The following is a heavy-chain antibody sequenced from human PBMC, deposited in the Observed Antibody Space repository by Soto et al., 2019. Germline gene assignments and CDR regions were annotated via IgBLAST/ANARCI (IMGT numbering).Heavy chain of an antibody. D-gene: IGHD2-15*01. V-gene: IGHV1-2*04. CDR3: ARSRLQLLLRTIAPIDY. CDR2: INPNSGGT. Sequence: GASVKVSCKASGYTFTGYYMHWVRQAPGQGLEWMGWINPNSGGTNYAQKFQGWVTMTRDTSISTAYMELSRLRSDDTAVYYCARSRLQLLLRTIAPIDYWGQGTLVTVSS. CDR1: GYTFTGYY. J-gene: IGHJ4*02.